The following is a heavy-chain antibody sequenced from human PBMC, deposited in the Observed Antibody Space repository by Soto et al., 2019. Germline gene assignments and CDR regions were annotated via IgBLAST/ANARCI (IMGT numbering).Heavy chain of an antibody. CDR1: GYSFTSLD. CDR2: MQPSTGRT. CDR3: ARGVSAGVDY. Sequence: QVQLVQSGAEVREPGASVKVSCKASGYSFTSLDINWVRQTAGQGLEWMGWMQPSTGRTGYAQKFQGRVTMTRDTSINTAYMELTTLTADHTAFYYCARGVSAGVDYWGQGTLVTVSS. D-gene: IGHD1-26*01. J-gene: IGHJ4*02. V-gene: IGHV1-8*01.